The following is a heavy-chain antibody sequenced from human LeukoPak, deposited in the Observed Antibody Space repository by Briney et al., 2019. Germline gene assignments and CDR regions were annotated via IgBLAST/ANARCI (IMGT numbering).Heavy chain of an antibody. D-gene: IGHD2-2*01. CDR3: ARGWVVPAAPSFDP. J-gene: IGHJ5*02. CDR1: GGSISSGGYY. CDR2: IYYSGST. Sequence: SQTLSLTCTVSGGSISSGGYYWSWIRQHPGKGLEWIGYIYYSGSTYYNPSLKSRVTISVDTSKNQFSLKLSSVTAADTAVYYCARGWVVPAAPSFDPWGQGTLVTVSS. V-gene: IGHV4-31*03.